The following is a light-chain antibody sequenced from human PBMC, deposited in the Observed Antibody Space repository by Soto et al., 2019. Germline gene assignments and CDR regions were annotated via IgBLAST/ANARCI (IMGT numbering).Light chain of an antibody. CDR1: QNINNW. CDR3: QQYSSHST. J-gene: IGKJ1*01. V-gene: IGKV1-5*01. CDR2: DAS. Sequence: DIQMTQSPSTLSASIGDRVTITCRASQNINNWIAWYQQKPGKAPKFLIYDASTLESGVPSRFSGSGFGTEFSLTISSLQPDDFATYYCQQYSSHSTFGQGTKVDI.